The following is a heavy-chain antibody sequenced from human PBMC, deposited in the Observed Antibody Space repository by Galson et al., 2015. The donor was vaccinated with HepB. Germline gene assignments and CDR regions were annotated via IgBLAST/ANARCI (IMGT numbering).Heavy chain of an antibody. CDR3: ARRGGRPHLPRGWFDP. Sequence: SVKVSCKASGYTFTSYAMHWVRQAPGQRLEWMGWINAGNGNTKYSQKFQGRVTITRDTSASTAYMELSSLRSEDTAVYYCARRGGRPHLPRGWFDPWGQGTLVTVSS. V-gene: IGHV1-3*01. D-gene: IGHD2-15*01. CDR2: INAGNGNT. CDR1: GYTFTSYA. J-gene: IGHJ5*02.